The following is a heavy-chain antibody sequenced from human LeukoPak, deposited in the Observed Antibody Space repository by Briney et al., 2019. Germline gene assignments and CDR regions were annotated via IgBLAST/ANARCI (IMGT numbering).Heavy chain of an antibody. V-gene: IGHV1-2*02. J-gene: IGHJ4*02. Sequence: ASVKVSCKASGYTFTCYYMRWVRQAPGQGLEWMGWINPNSGGTNYAQKFQGRVTMTRDTSISTAYMELSRLRSDDTAVYYCARVHWYYYDSSASVFDYWGQGTLVTVSS. CDR3: ARVHWYYYDSSASVFDY. D-gene: IGHD3-22*01. CDR2: INPNSGGT. CDR1: GYTFTCYY.